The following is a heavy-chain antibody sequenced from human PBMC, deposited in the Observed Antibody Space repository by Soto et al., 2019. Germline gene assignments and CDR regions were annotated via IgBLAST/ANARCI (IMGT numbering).Heavy chain of an antibody. Sequence: EVQLVESGGGLVQPGGSLRLSCAASGFTFSDHYMDWVRQAPGKGLEWVGRTRNKANSYTKEYAASVKGRFTISRDDSKKSVYVQMNSLTTEDTAVYYGARLTYRSGWKYDYWGQGSLVTVSS. CDR2: TRNKANSYTK. J-gene: IGHJ4*02. V-gene: IGHV3-72*01. CDR1: GFTFSDHY. CDR3: ARLTYRSGWKYDY. D-gene: IGHD6-19*01.